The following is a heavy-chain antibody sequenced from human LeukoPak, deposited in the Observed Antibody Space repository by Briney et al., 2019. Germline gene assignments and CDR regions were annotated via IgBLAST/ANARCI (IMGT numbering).Heavy chain of an antibody. Sequence: GASVKVSCKGSGYTFTSYGISWVRQAPGQGLESMGWISAYNGNTNYAQKLQGRVTMTTDTSTSTAYMELRSLRSDDTAVYYCARVDCSSTSCYSNYWGQGTLVTVSS. D-gene: IGHD2-2*01. CDR3: ARVDCSSTSCYSNY. CDR2: ISAYNGNT. CDR1: GYTFTSYG. J-gene: IGHJ4*02. V-gene: IGHV1-18*01.